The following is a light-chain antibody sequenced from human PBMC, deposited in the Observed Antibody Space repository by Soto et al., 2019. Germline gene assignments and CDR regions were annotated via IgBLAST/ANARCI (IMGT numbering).Light chain of an antibody. CDR3: LQVNSFPRT. J-gene: IGKJ1*01. Sequence: IQMTQSPPSLSASIGDRVTITCRASQGIGVRLAWFQQKPGKAPQYLIQSASTLQSGVPSRFSGSGSGTEFILTINSLQPEDVAIYYCLQVNSFPRTFGQGTKVDI. CDR1: QGIGVR. CDR2: SAS. V-gene: IGKV1-12*01.